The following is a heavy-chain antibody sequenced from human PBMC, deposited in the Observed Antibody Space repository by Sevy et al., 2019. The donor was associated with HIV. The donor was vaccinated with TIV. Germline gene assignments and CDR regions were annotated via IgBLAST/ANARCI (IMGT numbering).Heavy chain of an antibody. D-gene: IGHD2-8*02. Sequence: GVSLRLSCAASGFTFSNHAMHWVRQAPGKGLEWVAFIRYDGSNEYYADSVKGRFTISRDNSKNTVYLQMSSLRPEDKAVYYCARDRKVLLVVYAIPFDVFDIWGQGTMVTVSS. J-gene: IGHJ3*02. V-gene: IGHV3-30*02. CDR1: GFTFSNHA. CDR3: ARDRKVLLVVYAIPFDVFDI. CDR2: IRYDGSNE.